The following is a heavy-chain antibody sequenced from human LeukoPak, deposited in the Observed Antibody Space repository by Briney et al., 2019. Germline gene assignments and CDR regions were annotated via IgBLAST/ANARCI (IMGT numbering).Heavy chain of an antibody. CDR3: VRDLWNFYDDSGYNRDLDS. D-gene: IGHD3-22*01. Sequence: ASVKVSCKATSRISWVRQAPGQGLEWMGWIGTYGGDTYYAQKFQGRITVTTDTSTSTVYMELRNLRSDDTAVYYCVRDLWNFYDDSGYNRDLDSWGQGTLVTVSS. J-gene: IGHJ5*01. CDR1: TSR. CDR2: IGTYGGDT. V-gene: IGHV1-18*04.